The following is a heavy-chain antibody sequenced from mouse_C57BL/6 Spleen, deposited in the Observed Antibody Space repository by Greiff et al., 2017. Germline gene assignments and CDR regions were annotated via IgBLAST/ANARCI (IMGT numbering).Heavy chain of an antibody. J-gene: IGHJ3*01. D-gene: IGHD2-4*01. CDR1: GYTFTSYW. CDR2: IDPSYSYP. Sequence: QVQLKQPGAELVMPGASVKLSCKASGYTFTSYWMHWVKQRPGQGLEWIGEIDPSYSYPNYTQKFKGKSTLPVDKSSSTAYMQLSSLTSEDSAVYYCARHYDYSWFAYWGQGTLVTVSA. V-gene: IGHV1-69*01. CDR3: ARHYDYSWFAY.